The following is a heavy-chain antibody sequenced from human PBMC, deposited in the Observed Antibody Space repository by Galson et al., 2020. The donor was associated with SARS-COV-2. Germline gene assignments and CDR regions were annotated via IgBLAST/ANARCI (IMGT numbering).Heavy chain of an antibody. J-gene: IGHJ4*02. Sequence: TGGSLRLSCTASGFTFSSYEMNWVRQAPGKGLEWLSCISSVGNTIYYAESVKGRFTVSRDNAKNSVYLQLDSLRAEDTAVYFCATRARGLAGRSFDSWGLGTLVTV. CDR2: ISSVGNTI. V-gene: IGHV3-48*03. CDR3: ATRARGLAGRSFDS. CDR1: GFTFSSYE.